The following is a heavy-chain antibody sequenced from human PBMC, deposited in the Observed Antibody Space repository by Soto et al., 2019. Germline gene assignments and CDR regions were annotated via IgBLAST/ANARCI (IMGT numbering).Heavy chain of an antibody. CDR2: IHAGNGNT. D-gene: IGHD4-17*01. CDR3: AREAYGKLSAFDI. J-gene: IGHJ3*02. Sequence: QVQLVQSGAEVKKPGASVKVSCKASGYTFTSYAMHWVRQAPGQRLEWMGWIHAGNGNTKYSQKFQGRVTITRDTSASTAYMELSSLRSEDTAVYYCAREAYGKLSAFDIWGQGTMVTVSS. V-gene: IGHV1-3*01. CDR1: GYTFTSYA.